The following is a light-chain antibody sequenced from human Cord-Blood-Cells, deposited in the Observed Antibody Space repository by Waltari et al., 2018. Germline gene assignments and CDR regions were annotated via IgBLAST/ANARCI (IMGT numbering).Light chain of an antibody. CDR1: SSDGGSYNL. Sequence: QSALPQPASVSGSPGQSLTISCSGTSSDGGSYNLVSWYQQHPRKAPKLMIYEGSKWPSGVSNRFSGSKSGNTASLTISGLQAEDEADYYCCSYAGSSTWVFGGGTKLTVL. V-gene: IGLV2-23*01. CDR2: EGS. CDR3: CSYAGSSTWV. J-gene: IGLJ3*02.